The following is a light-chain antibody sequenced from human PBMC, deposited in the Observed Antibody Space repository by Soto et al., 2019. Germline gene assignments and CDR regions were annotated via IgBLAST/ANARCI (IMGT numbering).Light chain of an antibody. CDR1: TGPVTSDYY. CDR2: NTN. V-gene: IGLV7-43*01. J-gene: IGLJ3*02. CDR3: LFYSGGVWV. Sequence: QAVVTQEPSLTVSPGGTVTLTCAPSTGPVTSDYYPNWFQQKPGQAPRSLIYNTNNKHSWTPARFSGSLFGGKAALTLSGVQPEDEADYYCLFYSGGVWVFGGGTKVTVL.